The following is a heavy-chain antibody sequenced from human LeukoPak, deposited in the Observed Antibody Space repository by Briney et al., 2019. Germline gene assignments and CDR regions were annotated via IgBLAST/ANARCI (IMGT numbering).Heavy chain of an antibody. D-gene: IGHD2-21*01. CDR1: GYTFTSYY. CDR2: INPSGGST. J-gene: IGHJ6*03. CDR3: ARAPGGGEYYMDV. V-gene: IGHV1-46*01. Sequence: ASVKVSCKASGYTFTSYYMHWVRQAPGQGLEWMGIINPSGGSTSYAQKFQGRVTMTRDMSTSTDYMELSSLRSEDTAVYYCARAPGGGEYYMDVWGKGTTVTVSS.